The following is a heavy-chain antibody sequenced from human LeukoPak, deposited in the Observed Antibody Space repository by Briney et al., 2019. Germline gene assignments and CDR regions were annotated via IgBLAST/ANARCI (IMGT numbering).Heavy chain of an antibody. Sequence: GASVKVSCKASGGTFSSYAISWVRQAPGQGLEWMGRIIPILGIANYAQKFQGRVTITADKSTSTAYMELSSLRSEDTAVYYCARDRIDYYDSSGSFFDYWGQGTLVTVSS. CDR1: GGTFSSYA. V-gene: IGHV1-69*04. CDR3: ARDRIDYYDSSGSFFDY. D-gene: IGHD3-22*01. J-gene: IGHJ4*02. CDR2: IIPILGIA.